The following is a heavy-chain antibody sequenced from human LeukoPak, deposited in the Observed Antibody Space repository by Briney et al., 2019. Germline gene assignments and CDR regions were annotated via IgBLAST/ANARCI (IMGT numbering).Heavy chain of an antibody. CDR1: GFTFTNAW. Sequence: GGSLGLSCAASGFTFTNAWMSWVRQAPGKGLEWVGRIKSKIDGGTTDYAAPVKGRFTISRDDSKNTLYLQMNSLKTEDTAVYYCTTDHQTTVSPYYYYYYTDVWGKGTTVTVSS. V-gene: IGHV3-15*01. D-gene: IGHD4-11*01. J-gene: IGHJ6*03. CDR2: IKSKIDGGTT. CDR3: TTDHQTTVSPYYYYYYTDV.